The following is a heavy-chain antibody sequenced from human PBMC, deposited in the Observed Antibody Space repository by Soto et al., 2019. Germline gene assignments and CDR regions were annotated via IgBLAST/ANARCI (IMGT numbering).Heavy chain of an antibody. CDR3: ARGGTVATLYYFSH. J-gene: IGHJ4*02. D-gene: IGHD4-17*01. V-gene: IGHV3-53*01. Sequence: PGGSLRLSCAASGFTVSTYYMSWARHAPGKGLEWVSVIFGGGSIYYADSVKGRFTISRDNSKNTVYLQMDSLRAEDTAVYYCARGGTVATLYYFSHWGQGTLVTVSS. CDR2: IFGGGSI. CDR1: GFTVSTYY.